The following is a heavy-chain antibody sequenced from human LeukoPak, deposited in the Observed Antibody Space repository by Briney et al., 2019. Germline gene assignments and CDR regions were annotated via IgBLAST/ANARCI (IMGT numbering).Heavy chain of an antibody. CDR1: GFTFSSYG. V-gene: IGHV3-33*01. J-gene: IGHJ4*02. CDR3: ARVVGARSYFDY. D-gene: IGHD1-26*01. Sequence: GGSLRLSCAASGFTFSSYGMHWVRQAPGKGLEWVAVIWYDGSNKYYADSVKGRFTISRDNSKNTLHLQMNSLRAEDTAVYYCARVVGARSYFDYWGQGTLVTVSS. CDR2: IWYDGSNK.